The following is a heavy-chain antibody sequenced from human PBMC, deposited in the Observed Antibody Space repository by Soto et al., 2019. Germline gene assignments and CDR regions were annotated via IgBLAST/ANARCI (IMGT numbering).Heavy chain of an antibody. V-gene: IGHV4-59*08. CDR2: IYYSGST. D-gene: IGHD2-2*01. Sequence: QVQLQESGPGLVKPSETLSLTCTVSGDSISSYYWSWIRQPPGKGLEWIGYIYYSGSTNYNPSLKSRVTISVDTSKNQFSLKLSSVTAADTAVYYCAGRCSSASCSLDYWGQGTLVTVSS. J-gene: IGHJ4*02. CDR3: AGRCSSASCSLDY. CDR1: GDSISSYY.